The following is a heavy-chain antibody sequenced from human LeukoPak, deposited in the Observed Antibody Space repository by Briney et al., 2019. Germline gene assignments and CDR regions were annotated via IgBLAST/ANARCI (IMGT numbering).Heavy chain of an antibody. CDR1: GGSLSSGDYY. CDR2: IYYSGST. Sequence: SETLSLTCTVSGGSLSSGDYYWGWIRQPPGRGLEWIGYIYYSGSTYYNPSLKSRVTISVDTSKNQFSLKLSSVTAADTAVYYCARGGYYGSGSYWGTFDYWGQGTLVTVSS. D-gene: IGHD3-10*01. J-gene: IGHJ4*02. CDR3: ARGGYYGSGSYWGTFDY. V-gene: IGHV4-30-4*01.